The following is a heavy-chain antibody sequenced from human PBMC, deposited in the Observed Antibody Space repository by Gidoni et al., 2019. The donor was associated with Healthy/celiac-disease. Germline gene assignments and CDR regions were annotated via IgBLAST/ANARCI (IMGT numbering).Heavy chain of an antibody. Sequence: QVQLQQWGAGLLKPSETLSLTCAVYGGSFSGYYWSWIRQPPGKGLEWIGEINHSGSTNYNPSLKSRVTISVDTSKNQFSLKLSSVTAADTAVYYCARGPLDYGDYSECFDYWGQGTLVTVSS. CDR3: ARGPLDYGDYSECFDY. CDR1: GGSFSGYY. J-gene: IGHJ4*02. D-gene: IGHD4-17*01. CDR2: INHSGST. V-gene: IGHV4-34*01.